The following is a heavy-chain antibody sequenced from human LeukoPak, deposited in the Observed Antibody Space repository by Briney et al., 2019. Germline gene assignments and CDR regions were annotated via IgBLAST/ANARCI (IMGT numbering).Heavy chain of an antibody. CDR2: ISYDGSNK. J-gene: IGHJ4*02. V-gene: IGHV3-30*18. Sequence: GRSLRLSCAASGFTFSSYGMHWVRQAPGKGLEWVAVISYDGSNKYYADSVKGRFTISRDNSKNTLYLQMNSLRAEDTAVYYCAKTYGSGSSPFKYWGQGTLVTVSS. CDR1: GFTFSSYG. CDR3: AKTYGSGSSPFKY. D-gene: IGHD3-10*01.